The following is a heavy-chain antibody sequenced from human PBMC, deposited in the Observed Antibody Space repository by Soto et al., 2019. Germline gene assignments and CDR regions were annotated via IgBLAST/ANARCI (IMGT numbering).Heavy chain of an antibody. Sequence: GASVKVSCKASGYTFTSYYMHWVRQAPGQGLEWMGRISANNGNTSYAQKLQGRVTMTTDTSTSTAYMELRSLRSDDTAVYYCAKDQIYYGSGRLLFDYWGQGTLVTVSS. D-gene: IGHD3-10*01. J-gene: IGHJ4*02. CDR3: AKDQIYYGSGRLLFDY. CDR2: ISANNGNT. CDR1: GYTFTSYY. V-gene: IGHV1-18*04.